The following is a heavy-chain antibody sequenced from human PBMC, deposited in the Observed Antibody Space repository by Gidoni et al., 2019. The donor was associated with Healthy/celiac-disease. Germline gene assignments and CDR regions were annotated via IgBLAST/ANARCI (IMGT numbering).Heavy chain of an antibody. J-gene: IGHJ3*02. Sequence: EVQLVQSGAEVKKPGESLKIFCKGSGYSFTSYWIGWVRQMPGKGLEWMGIIYPGDSDTRYSPSFQGQVTISADKSISTAYLQWSSLKASDTAMYYCARPSFVVVTAPYAFDIWGQGTMVTVSS. CDR2: IYPGDSDT. CDR3: ARPSFVVVTAPYAFDI. D-gene: IGHD2-21*02. V-gene: IGHV5-51*01. CDR1: GYSFTSYW.